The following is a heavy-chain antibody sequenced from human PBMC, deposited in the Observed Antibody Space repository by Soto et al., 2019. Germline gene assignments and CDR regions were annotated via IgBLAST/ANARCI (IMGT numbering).Heavy chain of an antibody. CDR1: GGAIGGSY. D-gene: IGHD6-19*01. J-gene: IGHJ5*02. Sequence: PSETLSLTCSLSGGAIGGSYWSWIRQPPGKALEWIGYVSYSGSTDSHPSLKSRVSISIDTSKNQFSLKMISVTAADTAVYYCARHGSDSGWFCFDPWGQGALVTVSS. V-gene: IGHV4-59*08. CDR2: VSYSGST. CDR3: ARHGSDSGWFCFDP.